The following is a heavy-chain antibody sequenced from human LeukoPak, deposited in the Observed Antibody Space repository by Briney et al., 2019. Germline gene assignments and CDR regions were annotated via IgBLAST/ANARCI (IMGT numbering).Heavy chain of an antibody. J-gene: IGHJ4*02. D-gene: IGHD6-19*01. V-gene: IGHV3-64D*09. CDR1: GFTFSTYA. CDR3: VRAEAGRVFDS. CDR2: ISTNGGST. Sequence: GGSLRVSCSASGFTFSTYAMHWVRQAPGRGLEYVALISTNGGSTYYADSVKGRFTISRDNSKNTLYLQMRSLRAEDTAVYYCVRAEAGRVFDSWGQGTLVSVSS.